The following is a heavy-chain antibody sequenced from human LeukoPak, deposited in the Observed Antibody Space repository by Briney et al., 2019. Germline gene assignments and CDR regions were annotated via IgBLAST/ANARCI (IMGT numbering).Heavy chain of an antibody. D-gene: IGHD3-9*01. V-gene: IGHV3-23*01. Sequence: GGSLRLSCAASGFIFSTYSMNWVRQAPGKGLEWVSAISGSGGRSYYADSVKGRFTISRDNSKNTLYLQMNSLRAEDTAVYYCAKAPYFPNWYFDLWGRGTLVTVSS. CDR1: GFIFSTYS. CDR2: ISGSGGRS. J-gene: IGHJ2*01. CDR3: AKAPYFPNWYFDL.